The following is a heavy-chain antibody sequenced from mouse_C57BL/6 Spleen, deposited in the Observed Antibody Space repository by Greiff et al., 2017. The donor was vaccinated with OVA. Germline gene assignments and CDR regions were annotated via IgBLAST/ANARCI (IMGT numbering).Heavy chain of an antibody. CDR1: GYTFTSYG. V-gene: IGHV1-81*01. CDR3: ARKRYYGSSYDYFDY. Sequence: QVQLQQSGAELARPGASVKLSCKASGYTFTSYGLSWVKQRTGQGLEWIGEIYPRSGNTYYNEKFKGKATLTADKSSSTAYMELRSLTSEDSAVYFCARKRYYGSSYDYFDYWGQGTTRTVSS. CDR2: IYPRSGNT. J-gene: IGHJ2*01. D-gene: IGHD1-1*01.